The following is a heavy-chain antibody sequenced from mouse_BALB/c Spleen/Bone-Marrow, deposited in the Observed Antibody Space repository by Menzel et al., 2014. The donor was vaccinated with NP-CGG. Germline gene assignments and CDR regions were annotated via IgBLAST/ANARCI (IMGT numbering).Heavy chain of an antibody. Sequence: VQLQQSGAELVRPGSSVKISCKASGYPFSSYWMSWVKPRPGQGLEWIGQIYPGDGETNYNGKFKGNATLTADKSSSTAYMQLISLTSEDSAVYFCARKYGDYWGQGTTLTVSS. CDR2: IYPGDGET. V-gene: IGHV1-80*01. D-gene: IGHD2-10*02. J-gene: IGHJ2*01. CDR3: ARKYGDY. CDR1: GYPFSSYW.